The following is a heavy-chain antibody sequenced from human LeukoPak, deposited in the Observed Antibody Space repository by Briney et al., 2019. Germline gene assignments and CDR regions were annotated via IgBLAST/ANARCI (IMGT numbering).Heavy chain of an antibody. Sequence: SVKVSFTASGGTFSSYPVSWVRQAPGQGLEWMGRIIPLFGTATYAQRFEGRVTISADEPMGTVYMELTSLRSEDTAVYYCSRDSWSQIDYYYYMDVWGSGTTVTVSS. CDR1: GGTFSSYP. D-gene: IGHD2-8*02. CDR3: SRDSWSQIDYYYYMDV. CDR2: IIPLFGTA. J-gene: IGHJ6*03. V-gene: IGHV1-69*01.